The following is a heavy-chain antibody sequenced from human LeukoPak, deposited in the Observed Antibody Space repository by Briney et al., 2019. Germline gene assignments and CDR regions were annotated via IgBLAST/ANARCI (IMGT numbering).Heavy chain of an antibody. Sequence: PGGSLRLSCAASGFTFSSYSMNWVRQAPGKGLEWVSYISSSSSTIYYADSVKGRFTISRDNAKNSLYLQMNSLRAEDTAVYHCARSRRRAWFGELLSSPYGMDVWGQGTTVTVSS. J-gene: IGHJ6*02. CDR2: ISSSSSTI. D-gene: IGHD3-10*01. V-gene: IGHV3-48*01. CDR1: GFTFSSYS. CDR3: ARSRRRAWFGELLSSPYGMDV.